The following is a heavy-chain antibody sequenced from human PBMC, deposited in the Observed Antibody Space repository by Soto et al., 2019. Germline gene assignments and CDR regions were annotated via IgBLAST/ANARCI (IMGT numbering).Heavy chain of an antibody. Sequence: SLRLSCAASGFTFSSYGMHWVRQAPGKGLEWVAVIWYDGSNKYYADSVKGRFTISRDNSKNTLYLQMNSLRAEDTAVYYCARDFFSLIRGVIITTPWFDPWGQGTLVTVSS. D-gene: IGHD3-10*01. V-gene: IGHV3-33*01. CDR1: GFTFSSYG. J-gene: IGHJ5*02. CDR3: ARDFFSLIRGVIITTPWFDP. CDR2: IWYDGSNK.